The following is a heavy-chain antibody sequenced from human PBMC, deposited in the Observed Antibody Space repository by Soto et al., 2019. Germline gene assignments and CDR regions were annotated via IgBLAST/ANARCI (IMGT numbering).Heavy chain of an antibody. J-gene: IGHJ3*01. CDR3: ARGIASTSLVSFDV. CDR2: ISSTSTNI. Sequence: EVLLVESGGGLVKPGGSLRLSCVASGFSFSTSIMHWVRQAPGKGLEWIATISSTSTNIYYAGSVKGRFSISRDNPKNSLCLQMNSLRAEDMAIYYCARGIASTSLVSFDVWGQGTMVTVS. CDR1: GFSFSTSI. D-gene: IGHD1-1*01. V-gene: IGHV3-21*02.